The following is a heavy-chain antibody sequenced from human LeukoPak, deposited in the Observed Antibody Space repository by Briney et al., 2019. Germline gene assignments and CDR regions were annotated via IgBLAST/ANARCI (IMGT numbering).Heavy chain of an antibody. CDR1: GGSISSYY. V-gene: IGHV4-59*01. CDR3: ARDTYGMDV. J-gene: IGHJ6*02. CDR2: IYYSGST. Sequence: SETLSLTCTVSGGSISSYYWSWIRQPPGKGLEWIGYIYYSGSTNYNPSLKSRVTISVDTSKNQFSLKLSSVTAADTAVYYCARDTYGMDVWGQGTTVTVSS.